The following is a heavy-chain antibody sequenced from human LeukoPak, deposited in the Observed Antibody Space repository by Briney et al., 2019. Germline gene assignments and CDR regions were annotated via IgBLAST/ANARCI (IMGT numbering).Heavy chain of an antibody. J-gene: IGHJ4*02. Sequence: GGSLRLSCAASGLTFSSYWMSWVRQAPGKGLEWVANIRGDGSDKYYMDSVKGRFTISRDNAKNSLYLQMNSLRAEDTAVYYCARWGPNTCGFDYWGQGTLVTVSS. CDR1: GLTFSSYW. D-gene: IGHD3-16*01. CDR3: ARWGPNTCGFDY. V-gene: IGHV3-7*05. CDR2: IRGDGSDK.